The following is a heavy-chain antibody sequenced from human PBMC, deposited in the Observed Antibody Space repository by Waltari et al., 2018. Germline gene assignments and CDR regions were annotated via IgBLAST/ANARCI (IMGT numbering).Heavy chain of an antibody. Sequence: QVQLVQSGAEVKKPGASVKVSCKASGYSFTSYGISWVRQAPGQGLEWMGWISAYNGNTNYAQKLQGRVTMTTDTSTSTAYMELRSLRSDDTAVYYCARDWPGDRPRDDAFDIWGQGTMVTVSS. J-gene: IGHJ3*02. CDR2: ISAYNGNT. V-gene: IGHV1-18*01. CDR3: ARDWPGDRPRDDAFDI. D-gene: IGHD7-27*01. CDR1: GYSFTSYG.